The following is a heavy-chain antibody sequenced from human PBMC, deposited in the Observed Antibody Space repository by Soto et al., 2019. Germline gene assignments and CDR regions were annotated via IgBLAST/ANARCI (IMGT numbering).Heavy chain of an antibody. CDR2: IKQDGSEK. CDR1: GFIFSTYW. CDR3: VKIYYYDSSTYYSYYFDY. Sequence: LRLSCAASGFIFSTYWMSWVRQTPGKGLEWVANIKQDGSEKYYVDSVKGRFTISRDNAKNSVYLQMNSLRAEDAAVYYCVKIYYYDSSTYYSYYFDYWGQGALVTVSS. V-gene: IGHV3-7*01. J-gene: IGHJ4*02. D-gene: IGHD3-22*01.